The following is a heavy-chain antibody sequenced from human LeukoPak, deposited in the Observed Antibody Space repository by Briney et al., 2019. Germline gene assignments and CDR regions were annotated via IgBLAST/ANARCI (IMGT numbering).Heavy chain of an antibody. CDR3: ARGLLGFMRSDYSNYWDNWFDP. J-gene: IGHJ5*02. V-gene: IGHV1-18*01. D-gene: IGHD4-11*01. CDR1: GYTFTSYG. CDR2: ISAYNGNT. Sequence: ASVKVSCKASGYTFTSYGISWVRQAPGQGLEWMGWISAYNGNTNYAQKLQGRVTITRNTSISTAYMELSSLRFEDTAVYYCARGLLGFMRSDYSNYWDNWFDPWGQGTLVTVSS.